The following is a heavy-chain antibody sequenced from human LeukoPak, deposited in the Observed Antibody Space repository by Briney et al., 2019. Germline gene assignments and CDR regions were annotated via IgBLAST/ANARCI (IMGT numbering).Heavy chain of an antibody. V-gene: IGHV3-7*03. CDR2: IKQDGSEK. CDR1: GFTFSSYW. Sequence: GGSLRLSCVASGFTFSSYWMSWVRQAPGKGLEWVAHIKQDGSEKYYVDSVKGRFTISRDNAKNSLYLQMNSLRAEDTAVYYCARDRGGITVARVFDYWGQGTLVTVSS. J-gene: IGHJ4*02. D-gene: IGHD6-19*01. CDR3: ARDRGGITVARVFDY.